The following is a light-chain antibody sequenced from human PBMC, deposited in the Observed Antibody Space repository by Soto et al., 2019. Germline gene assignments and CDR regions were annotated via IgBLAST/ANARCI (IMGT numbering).Light chain of an antibody. J-gene: IGLJ2*01. Sequence: QSVLTQPASVSGSPGQSITISCTGTSSDVGGYNYVSWYQQHPGKAPKLMIYDVSNRPSGVSNRFSGSKSGNTASLTISGRQAEDEADYYCSSSTTSSTLVVFGGGTQLTVL. CDR2: DVS. V-gene: IGLV2-14*01. CDR3: SSSTTSSTLVV. CDR1: SSDVGGYNY.